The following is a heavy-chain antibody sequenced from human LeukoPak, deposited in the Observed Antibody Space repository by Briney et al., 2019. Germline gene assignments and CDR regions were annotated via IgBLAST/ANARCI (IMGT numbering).Heavy chain of an antibody. Sequence: PGGSLRLSCAASGFTVITNDMTWVRQAAGKGLEWVSVLYSDGNTKYADCVQGRFTISRDNSKNTLYLEMSRLSPDDTAVYYCARGVEPLAANTLAYWGQGTLVTVSS. CDR3: ARGVEPLAANTLAY. J-gene: IGHJ4*02. CDR2: LYSDGNT. D-gene: IGHD1-14*01. V-gene: IGHV3-53*01. CDR1: GFTVITND.